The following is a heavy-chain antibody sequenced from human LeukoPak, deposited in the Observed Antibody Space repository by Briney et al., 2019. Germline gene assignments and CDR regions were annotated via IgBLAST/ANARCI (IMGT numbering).Heavy chain of an antibody. J-gene: IGHJ3*02. Sequence: SETLSLTCAVSGYSISSGYYWGWIRQPPGNGLEWIGSIYHSGSTYYNPSLKSRVTISVDTSKKQFSLKLSSVTAADTAVYYCARWDSGEWFHDAFDIWGQGTMVTVSS. V-gene: IGHV4-38-2*01. D-gene: IGHD3-3*01. CDR2: IYHSGST. CDR3: ARWDSGEWFHDAFDI. CDR1: GYSISSGYY.